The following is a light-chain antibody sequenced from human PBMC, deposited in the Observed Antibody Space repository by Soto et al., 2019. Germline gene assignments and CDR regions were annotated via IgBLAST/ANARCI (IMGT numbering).Light chain of an antibody. CDR1: SSDVGGYNY. J-gene: IGLJ1*01. CDR3: SSYTSSSLYV. V-gene: IGLV2-14*01. Sequence: QSALTQPAPVSGSPVRSITISCTGTSSDVGGYNYVSWYQQLPGKAPKLMIYDVSDRPSGVSNRFSGSKSGNTASLTISGLQAEDEADYYCSSYTSSSLYVFGTGTKVTVL. CDR2: DVS.